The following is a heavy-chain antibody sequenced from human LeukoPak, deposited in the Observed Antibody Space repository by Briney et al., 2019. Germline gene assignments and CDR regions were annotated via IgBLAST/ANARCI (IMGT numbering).Heavy chain of an antibody. V-gene: IGHV3-7*01. CDR3: ARYANGLDS. CDR1: GFTINKYW. J-gene: IGHJ4*02. Sequence: SGGSLSLSCATSGFTINKYWMTWVRQAPGKGLEWVASIKQDGSEKYYADSVKGRFTVSRDNAENSLYLQMNSLTTDDTAIYFCARYANGLDSWGQGTLLTVSS. CDR2: IKQDGSEK. D-gene: IGHD2-8*01.